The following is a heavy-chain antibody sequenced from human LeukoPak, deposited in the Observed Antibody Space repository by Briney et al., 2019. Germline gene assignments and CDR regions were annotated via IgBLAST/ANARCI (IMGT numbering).Heavy chain of an antibody. J-gene: IGHJ6*02. V-gene: IGHV1-58*02. Sequence: SVKVSCKASGFTFTSSAMQWVRQARGQRLEWIGWIVVGSGNTNYAQKFQERVTITRDMSTSTAYMELSSLRSEDTAVYYCAATNKRIADDRRYYYYYYGMDVWGQGTTVTVSS. D-gene: IGHD6-13*01. CDR1: GFTFTSSA. CDR2: IVVGSGNT. CDR3: AATNKRIADDRRYYYYYYGMDV.